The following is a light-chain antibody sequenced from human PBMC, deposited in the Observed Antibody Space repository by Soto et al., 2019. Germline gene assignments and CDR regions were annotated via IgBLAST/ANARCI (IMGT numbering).Light chain of an antibody. CDR3: SSYTSTSTLYV. Sequence: QSVLAQPASVSGSPGQSITFSCTGTTSDVGGFNYVSWYQQHPSKAPKLMIYEVSSRPSGVSNRFSGSKSGNTASLTISGLQAEDEADYYCSSYTSTSTLYVFXTGTKVTV. CDR2: EVS. J-gene: IGLJ1*01. V-gene: IGLV2-14*01. CDR1: TSDVGGFNY.